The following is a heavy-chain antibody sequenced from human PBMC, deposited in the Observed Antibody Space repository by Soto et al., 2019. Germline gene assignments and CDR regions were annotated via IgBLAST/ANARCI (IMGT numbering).Heavy chain of an antibody. CDR1: GXTFSSYS. CDR2: IIGSGGST. CDR3: AKEGGSGSYPMGYYYYGMDV. J-gene: IGHJ6*02. V-gene: IGHV3-23*01. D-gene: IGHD3-10*01. Sequence: GSLRLSCAASGXTFSSYSMSWVRQAPGKGLEVVSSIIGSGGSTYYADSVKCLFTICRGNSKNTLYLQMNSLRAGDQVVHYCAKEGGSGSYPMGYYYYGMDVWGQGTTVTVS.